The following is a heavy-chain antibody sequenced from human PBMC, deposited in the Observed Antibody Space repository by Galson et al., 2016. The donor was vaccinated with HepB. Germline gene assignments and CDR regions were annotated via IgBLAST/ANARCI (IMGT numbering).Heavy chain of an antibody. D-gene: IGHD4/OR15-4a*01. Sequence: LRLSCAASGFTSSSYWMNWFRQAPGKEMVWVSRINGDGSSTTYADSVKGRFTISRDNAKNTLYLQMSSLRAEDTAVYYCARGHSANSFILDYWGQGTLVTVSS. CDR3: ARGHSANSFILDY. J-gene: IGHJ4*02. V-gene: IGHV3-74*01. CDR1: GFTSSSYW. CDR2: INGDGSST.